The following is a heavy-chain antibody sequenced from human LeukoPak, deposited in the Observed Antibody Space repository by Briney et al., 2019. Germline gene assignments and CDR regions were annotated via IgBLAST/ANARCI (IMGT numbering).Heavy chain of an antibody. CDR3: ARDYADYVGYFFFDY. D-gene: IGHD4-17*01. CDR2: IKHDGSEK. CDR1: GFTLSDNW. Sequence: GGSLRLSCVGSGFTLSDNWMTWVRLAPGWGLEWVANIKHDGSEKNYVDSVKGRFTISRDNAKNSVYLQMDRLRAEDTAVYYCARDYADYVGYFFFDYWGQGTLVTVSS. V-gene: IGHV3-7*03. J-gene: IGHJ4*02.